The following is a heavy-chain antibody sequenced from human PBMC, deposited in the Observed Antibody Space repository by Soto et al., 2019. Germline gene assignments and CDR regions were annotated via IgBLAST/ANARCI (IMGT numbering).Heavy chain of an antibody. CDR2: INPATGAA. CDR3: ARGGGVGVAGSAAFDM. J-gene: IGHJ3*02. Sequence: QLHLVQSGAVVKKPGASVTVSCSASGYPVTPYYMHWVRQAPGRGLEWMGGINPATGAAKYTQTFQGRVTMTRDTSTSTVLMELGGLTSEDTAVFYCARGGGVGVAGSAAFDMWGQGTLVTVSS. CDR1: GYPVTPYY. V-gene: IGHV1-2*02. D-gene: IGHD3-3*01.